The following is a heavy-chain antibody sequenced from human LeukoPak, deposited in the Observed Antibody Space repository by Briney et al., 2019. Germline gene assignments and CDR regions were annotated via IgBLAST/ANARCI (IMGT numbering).Heavy chain of an antibody. CDR3: ARIYYDFWSGYYTLGDY. CDR2: INPNSGGT. Sequence: ASVKVSCKASGYTFTDYYMHWVRQAPGQGLEWVGWINPNSGGTNYAQKFQGRVTMTRDTSISTAYMELSRLRSDDTAVYYCARIYYDFWSGYYTLGDYWGQGTLVTVSS. V-gene: IGHV1-2*02. D-gene: IGHD3-3*01. CDR1: GYTFTDYY. J-gene: IGHJ4*02.